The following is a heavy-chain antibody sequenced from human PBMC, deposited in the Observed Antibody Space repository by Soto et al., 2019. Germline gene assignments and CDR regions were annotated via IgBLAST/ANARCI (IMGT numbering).Heavy chain of an antibody. J-gene: IGHJ5*02. D-gene: IGHD2-15*01. CDR1: GGSIRNGDYY. V-gene: IGHV4-30-4*01. Sequence: SETLSLTCTVSGGSIRNGDYYWGWIRQPPGKGLEWIGYVYYSGTTYSHPSLNSRVSISVDTSENQFSLKLSSVTAADTAVYYCARGIVVVVAAYNNWFDPWGQGTLVTVSS. CDR3: ARGIVVVVAAYNNWFDP. CDR2: VYYSGTT.